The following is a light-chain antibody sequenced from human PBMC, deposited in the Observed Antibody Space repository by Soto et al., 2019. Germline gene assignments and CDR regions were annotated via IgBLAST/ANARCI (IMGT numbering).Light chain of an antibody. CDR2: GAS. V-gene: IGKV3-15*01. CDR3: QQYAVWPPQT. Sequence: EIVMTQSPATLSVCPGERVTLSCRASQSVIRNLAWYQQKPGQTPTLLIFGASTRATGIPARFSGSGSGTEFTLTISSLQPEDFAVSYCQQYAVWPPQTFGQGTKVDIK. J-gene: IGKJ1*01. CDR1: QSVIRN.